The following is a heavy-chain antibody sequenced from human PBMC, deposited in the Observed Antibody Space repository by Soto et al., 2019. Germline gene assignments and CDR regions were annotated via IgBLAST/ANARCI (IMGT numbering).Heavy chain of an antibody. CDR1: GGTFSSYG. J-gene: IGHJ4*02. CDR2: ISAYNGNT. D-gene: IGHD3-3*01. CDR3: ARVDDFWSGYYLGSYFDY. Sequence: ASVKVSCKASGGTFSSYGISWVRQAPGQGLEWMGWISAYNGNTNYAQKLQGRVTMTTDTSTSTAYMELRSLRSDDTAVYYCARVDDFWSGYYLGSYFDYWGQGTLVTVSS. V-gene: IGHV1-18*01.